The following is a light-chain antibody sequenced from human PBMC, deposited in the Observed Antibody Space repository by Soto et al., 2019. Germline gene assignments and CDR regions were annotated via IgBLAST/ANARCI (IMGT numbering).Light chain of an antibody. Sequence: QSVLTQPPSVSATPGQKVTISCSGSSSNIGNNYVSWYQQLPGTPPKLLIYDNNKRPSGIPDRFSGSKSGTSATLGITGLQTGDEAEYYCGTWDRSPDSHYVFGTGTKVTVL. CDR2: DNN. CDR3: GTWDRSPDSHYV. J-gene: IGLJ1*01. V-gene: IGLV1-51*01. CDR1: SSNIGNNY.